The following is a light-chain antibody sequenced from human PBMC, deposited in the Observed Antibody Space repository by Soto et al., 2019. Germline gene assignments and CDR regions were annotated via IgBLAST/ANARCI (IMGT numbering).Light chain of an antibody. CDR2: DAS. V-gene: IGKV3-11*01. CDR3: QWRSDWPPRLT. CDR1: ESIGNY. Sequence: EVVLTQSPAPLSLSPGDRATLSCRASESIGNYLAWYQQKLGQAPKLLIYDASHRAIGIPGRFSGDGSGTDFTLTISSLEPEDFAVYYCQWRSDWPPRLTCGGGTKVEIK. J-gene: IGKJ4*01.